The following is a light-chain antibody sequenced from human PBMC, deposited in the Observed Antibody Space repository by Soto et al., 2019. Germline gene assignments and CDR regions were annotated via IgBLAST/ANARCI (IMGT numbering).Light chain of an antibody. Sequence: DSQMTQFHSTLSASVGDRVTITCRASQSISPWLAWYQQKPGKAPKILISKASTLQSGVPPRFSGSGSGTEFTLTISSLQPDDFATYYCQQYARYPVTFGGGTKVDIK. CDR1: QSISPW. J-gene: IGKJ4*01. CDR3: QQYARYPVT. CDR2: KAS. V-gene: IGKV1-5*03.